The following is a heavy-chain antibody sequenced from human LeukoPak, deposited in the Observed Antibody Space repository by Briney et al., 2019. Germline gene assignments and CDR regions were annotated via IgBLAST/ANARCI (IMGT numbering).Heavy chain of an antibody. Sequence: ASVKVSCKASGYTFNGYYIHWMRQAPGQGLEWMGWMNPNTGGTTYAQKFQGRVTMTRDTSISTAYMELSRLRSDDTAVYYCARYSSWDAFDIWGQGTMVTVSS. V-gene: IGHV1-2*02. D-gene: IGHD3-22*01. CDR2: MNPNTGGT. CDR1: GYTFNGYY. CDR3: ARYSSWDAFDI. J-gene: IGHJ3*02.